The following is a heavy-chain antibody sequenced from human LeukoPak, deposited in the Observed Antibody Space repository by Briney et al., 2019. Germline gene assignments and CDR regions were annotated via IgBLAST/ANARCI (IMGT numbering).Heavy chain of an antibody. V-gene: IGHV4-4*07. CDR3: ARDPGIAVGYYYMDV. D-gene: IGHD6-19*01. J-gene: IGHJ6*03. Sequence: PSETLSLTCTVSGGSISSYYWSWIRQPPGKGLQCIGSIYYSGSTFYNPSLKSRVTMSVDTSKNQFSLKLSSVTAADTAVYYCARDPGIAVGYYYMDVWGKGTTVTVSS. CDR2: IYYSGST. CDR1: GGSISSYY.